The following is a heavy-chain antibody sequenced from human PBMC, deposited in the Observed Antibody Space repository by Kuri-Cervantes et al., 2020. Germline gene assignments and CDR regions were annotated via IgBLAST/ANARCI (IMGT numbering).Heavy chain of an antibody. CDR1: GESFSGYF. J-gene: IGHJ4*02. V-gene: IGHV4-34*01. D-gene: IGHD2-21*01. CDR3: ARGSIRGHFDY. Sequence: SQTLSLTCGVFGESFSGYFWNWIRQPPGKGLEWIGEINHSGRTNYNPSLKSRVTISVDTSKNQFSLKLSSVTAANTAVYYFARGSIRGHFDYWGQGTLVTVSS. CDR2: INHSGRT.